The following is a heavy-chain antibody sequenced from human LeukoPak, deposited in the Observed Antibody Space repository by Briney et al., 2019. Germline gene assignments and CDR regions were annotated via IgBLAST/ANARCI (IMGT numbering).Heavy chain of an antibody. J-gene: IGHJ4*02. CDR2: INPSGGST. Sequence: ASVKVPCKASGYTFTSYGISWVRQAPGQGLEWMGIINPSGGSTSYAQKFQGRVTMTRDTSTSTVYMELSSLRSEDTAVYYCARDPRFLEWLSNFDYWGQGTLVTVSS. D-gene: IGHD3-3*01. CDR1: GYTFTSYG. CDR3: ARDPRFLEWLSNFDY. V-gene: IGHV1-46*01.